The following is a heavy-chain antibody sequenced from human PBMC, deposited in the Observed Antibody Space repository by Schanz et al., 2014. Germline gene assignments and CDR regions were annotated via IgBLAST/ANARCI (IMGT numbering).Heavy chain of an antibody. CDR2: ISVYHGHT. V-gene: IGHV1-18*01. CDR3: ARAPVTVGPYHYYMDV. CDR1: GYSFTTYG. Sequence: QGQLVQSGAEVKKPGASVKVSCKASGYSFTTYGLNWVRQAPGQGLEWMGWISVYHGHTNYAEKVHGRVTMTTDTSTSTAYMELRSLISDDTAVYYCARAPVTVGPYHYYMDVWGKGTTVTVSS. J-gene: IGHJ6*03. D-gene: IGHD4-17*01.